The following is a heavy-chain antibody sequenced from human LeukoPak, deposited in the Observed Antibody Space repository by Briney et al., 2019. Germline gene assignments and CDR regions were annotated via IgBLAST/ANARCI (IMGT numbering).Heavy chain of an antibody. CDR2: IYYSGST. V-gene: IGHV4-59*01. D-gene: IGHD3-10*01. CDR1: AGSISLYNTYY. J-gene: IGHJ4*02. CDR3: AKSDYYGASDY. Sequence: WETLSLTCTVSAGSISLYNTYYWNWIRQSPGKGLEWIGYIYYSGSTSYNPSLKSRVTISVDTFRNQFSLKLTSVTAAGTAIYYCAKSDYYGASDYWGQGTLVTVSS.